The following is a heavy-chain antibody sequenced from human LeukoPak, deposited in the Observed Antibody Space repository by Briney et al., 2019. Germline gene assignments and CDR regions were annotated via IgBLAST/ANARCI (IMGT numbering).Heavy chain of an antibody. CDR1: GYTFTSYG. CDR2: VSGYNGNT. Sequence: ASVTVSCTASGYTFTSYGISWVRQAPGQGLEWMGWVSGYNGNTNYAQKLQGRVTMTTDTSTSTAYMELRSLRSDDTAVYYCGRNSKFTAPDSWGQGTLVTVSS. CDR3: GRNSKFTAPDS. J-gene: IGHJ4*02. D-gene: IGHD5-18*01. V-gene: IGHV1-18*01.